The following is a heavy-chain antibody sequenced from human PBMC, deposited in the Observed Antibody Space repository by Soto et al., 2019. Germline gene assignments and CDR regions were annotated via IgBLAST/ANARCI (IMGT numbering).Heavy chain of an antibody. D-gene: IGHD3-10*01. CDR3: ARDQDGPGGTVDY. Sequence: PGGSLRISCAASGFTFSYYWMQWVRQAPGKGLVWVSRVNSDGTGTTYADFVKGRFTISRDNAKNTLYLQMNSLRAEDTAFYYCARDQDGPGGTVDYWGQGTLVTVSS. V-gene: IGHV3-74*01. J-gene: IGHJ4*02. CDR2: VNSDGTGT. CDR1: GFTFSYYW.